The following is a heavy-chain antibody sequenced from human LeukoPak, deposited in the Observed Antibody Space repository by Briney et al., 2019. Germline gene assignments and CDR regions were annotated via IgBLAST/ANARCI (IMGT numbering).Heavy chain of an antibody. CDR2: IYYSGST. V-gene: IGHV4-59*01. CDR1: GGSISSYY. CDR3: ARFVGSSWLAFDI. J-gene: IGHJ3*02. Sequence: PSETLSLTCTVSGGSISSYYWSWIRQPPGKGLEWIGYIYYSGSTNYNPSLKSRVTISKDTSKNQFSLKLNSVTAADTALYYCARFVGSSWLAFDIWGQGTMVTVSS. D-gene: IGHD6-13*01.